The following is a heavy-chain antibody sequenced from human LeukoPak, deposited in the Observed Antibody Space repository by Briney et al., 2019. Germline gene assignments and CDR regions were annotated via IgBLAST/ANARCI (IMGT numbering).Heavy chain of an antibody. J-gene: IGHJ4*02. V-gene: IGHV3-20*04. Sequence: PGGSLRLSCAASGFTFDNYGINWVRQAPGKGLEWVSRIHWNGGRTGYADSVKGRFTISRDNAKNSLYLQMNSLRAEDTAVYYCAILAARFDYWGQGTLVTVSS. CDR1: GFTFDNYG. D-gene: IGHD6-6*01. CDR2: IHWNGGRT. CDR3: AILAARFDY.